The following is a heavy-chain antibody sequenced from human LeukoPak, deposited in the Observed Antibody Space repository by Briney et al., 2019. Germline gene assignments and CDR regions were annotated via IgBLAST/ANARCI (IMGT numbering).Heavy chain of an antibody. Sequence: GGSLRLSCAASGFTVSSNYMSWVRQAPGKGLEWVSVIYSGGSTNYADSVKGRFTISRDNAKNSLYLQMNSLRAEDTAVYYCATLFTYSSGWYPWGQGTLVTASS. V-gene: IGHV3-66*01. CDR3: ATLFTYSSGWYP. CDR2: IYSGGST. CDR1: GFTVSSNY. J-gene: IGHJ5*02. D-gene: IGHD6-19*01.